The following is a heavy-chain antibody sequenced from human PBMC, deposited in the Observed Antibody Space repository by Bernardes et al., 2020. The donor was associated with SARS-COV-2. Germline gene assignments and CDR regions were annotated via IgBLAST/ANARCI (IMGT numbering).Heavy chain of an antibody. CDR3: ASLLPTYCSSTSCYPYY. J-gene: IGHJ4*02. CDR2: ISAYNGNT. D-gene: IGHD2-2*01. Sequence: ASVKVSCKASGYTFTSYGISWVRQAPGQGLEWMGWISAYNGNTNYAQKLQGRVTMTTDTSTSTAYMELRSLRSDDTAVYYCASLLPTYCSSTSCYPYYWGQGTLVTVSS. V-gene: IGHV1-18*01. CDR1: GYTFTSYG.